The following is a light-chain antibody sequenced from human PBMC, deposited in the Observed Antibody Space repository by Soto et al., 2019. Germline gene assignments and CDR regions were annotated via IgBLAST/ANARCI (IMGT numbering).Light chain of an antibody. Sequence: EIVLTQSPGTLSLSPGERATLSCRASQSVSSSYLAWYQQKTGQAPRLLIYGASSRATGIPDRFSGSGSGIDFTLTISRLEPEDFAVYYCHQYGSSPPAFGQGTKVEIK. V-gene: IGKV3-20*01. CDR3: HQYGSSPPA. CDR2: GAS. CDR1: QSVSSSY. J-gene: IGKJ1*01.